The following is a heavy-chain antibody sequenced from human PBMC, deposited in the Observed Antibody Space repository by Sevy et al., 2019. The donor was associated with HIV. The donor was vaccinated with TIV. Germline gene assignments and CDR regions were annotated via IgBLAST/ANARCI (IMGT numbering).Heavy chain of an antibody. J-gene: IGHJ3*02. D-gene: IGHD5-12*01. CDR1: GGSISSGGYY. V-gene: IGHV4-31*03. CDR2: IYYSGST. CDR3: AAGPWKMATIGGDI. Sequence: SETLSLTCTVSGGSISSGGYYWSWIRQHPGKGLEWIGYIYYSGSTYYNPSLESRVTISVDTSKNQFSLKLSSVTAADTAVYYCAAGPWKMATIGGDIWGQGTMVTVSS.